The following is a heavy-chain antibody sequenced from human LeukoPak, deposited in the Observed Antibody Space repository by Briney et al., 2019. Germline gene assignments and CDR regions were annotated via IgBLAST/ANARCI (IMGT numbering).Heavy chain of an antibody. CDR2: ISHDGSAT. D-gene: IGHD6-19*01. CDR3: AKDLYINGWFNYFDP. Sequence: PRGSLLLPCVSSGLNISTYGMHVVRQAPGKGMEWVAMISHDGSATYYAASVKGRFTISRDNSKNTLDLQVNSLRVEDTAVYYCAKDLYINGWFNYFDPWGQGTLFTVSS. V-gene: IGHV3-30*18. CDR1: GLNISTYG. J-gene: IGHJ5*02.